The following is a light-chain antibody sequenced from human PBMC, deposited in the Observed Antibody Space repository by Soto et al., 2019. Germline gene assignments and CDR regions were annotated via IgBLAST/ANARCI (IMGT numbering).Light chain of an antibody. CDR1: QSVSRNY. V-gene: IGKV3-20*01. Sequence: EIVLTQSPGTLSLSPGEGATLSCRASQSVSRNYLAWYQHKPGQAPTLLIYGASSRATGIPDRFTGSGSGTDFTLTISRLEPEDFAVYYCQQYGGSPTFGEGTRLEIK. CDR3: QQYGGSPT. J-gene: IGKJ5*01. CDR2: GAS.